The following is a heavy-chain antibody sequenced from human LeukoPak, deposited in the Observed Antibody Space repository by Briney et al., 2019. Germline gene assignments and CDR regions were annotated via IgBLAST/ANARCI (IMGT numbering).Heavy chain of an antibody. Sequence: PGGSLRLSCAASGFTFDDYGMSWVRQAPGKGLEWVSGINWNGGSTGYADSVKGRFTISRDNAKNSLYLQMNSLRAEDTAVYYCAKDPGYYGSGSSFDYWGQGTLVTVSS. D-gene: IGHD3-10*01. V-gene: IGHV3-20*04. J-gene: IGHJ4*02. CDR3: AKDPGYYGSGSSFDY. CDR1: GFTFDDYG. CDR2: INWNGGST.